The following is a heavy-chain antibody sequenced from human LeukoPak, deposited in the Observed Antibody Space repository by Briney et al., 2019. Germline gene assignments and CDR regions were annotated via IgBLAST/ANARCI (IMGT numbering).Heavy chain of an antibody. D-gene: IGHD1-26*01. CDR2: IRHDESNK. J-gene: IGHJ6*02. V-gene: IGHV3-30*02. CDR1: GCTLSSYG. Sequence: GGSLTLSCAASGCTLSSYGMHWVRQAPGKGLEWVAFIRHDESNKYYGDSVKGRFTISRDNSKNTMYLQMNSLGAEDAAVYYCAKDQGASVGYYYGMDVWGQGTTVTVSS. CDR3: AKDQGASVGYYYGMDV.